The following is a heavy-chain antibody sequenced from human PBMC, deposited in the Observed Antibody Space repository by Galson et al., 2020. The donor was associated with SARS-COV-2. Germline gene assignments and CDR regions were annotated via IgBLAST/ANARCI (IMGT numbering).Heavy chain of an antibody. CDR3: ARSEFWEWPPRRTYYMDV. CDR1: GGSFSGSY. Sequence: SKTMSLTFALYGGSFSGSYWTWIHQPPGKGKEWNGDTNHSRSTNYNPSLKSRVTISVDTSKNQFSLKLISVTAADTAVYYCARSEFWEWPPRRTYYMDVWGKGTTVTVSS. V-gene: IGHV4-34*01. J-gene: IGHJ6*03. CDR2: TNHSRST. D-gene: IGHD3-3*01.